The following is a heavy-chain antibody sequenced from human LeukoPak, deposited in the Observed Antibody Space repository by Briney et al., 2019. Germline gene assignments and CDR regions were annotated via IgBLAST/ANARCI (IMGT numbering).Heavy chain of an antibody. V-gene: IGHV4-4*09. J-gene: IGHJ6*03. CDR1: GGSISYYY. Sequence: SETLSLTCTVSGGSISYYYWSWIRQPPGKGLEWIGYIYTSGSTKHNPSLNSRVTISVDTSKNQFSLKLSSVTAADTAVYYCARHGPSHYHDYHINVWGKGTTVTVSS. CDR2: IYTSGST. CDR3: ARHGPSHYHDYHINV.